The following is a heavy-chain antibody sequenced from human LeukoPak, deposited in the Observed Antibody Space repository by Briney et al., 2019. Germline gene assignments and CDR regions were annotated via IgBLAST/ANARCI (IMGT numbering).Heavy chain of an antibody. D-gene: IGHD4-11*01. CDR2: IYYSGST. J-gene: IGHJ6*03. V-gene: IGHV4-59*11. Sequence: SETLSLTCTVSGGSISSHYWSWIRQPPGKGLEWIGYIYYSGSTNYNPSLKSRVTISVDTSKNQFSLKLSSVTAADTAVYYCAILRVTRYHYYYMDVWGKGTTVTVSS. CDR3: AILRVTRYHYYYMDV. CDR1: GGSISSHY.